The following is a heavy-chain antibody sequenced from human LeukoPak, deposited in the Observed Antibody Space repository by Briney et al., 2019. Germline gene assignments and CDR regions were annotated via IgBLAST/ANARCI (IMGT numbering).Heavy chain of an antibody. CDR3: ARQEGQLWFSSGVY. V-gene: IGHV4-39*01. Sequence: SETLSLTCTVSSGSISSTTYYWGWIRQPPGKGLEWIGSIYYSGSTYYNPSLKSRVTISVDTSKNQFSLKLSSVTAADTAVYYCARQEGQLWFSSGVYWGQGTLVTVSS. D-gene: IGHD5-18*01. CDR2: IYYSGST. J-gene: IGHJ4*02. CDR1: SGSISSTTYY.